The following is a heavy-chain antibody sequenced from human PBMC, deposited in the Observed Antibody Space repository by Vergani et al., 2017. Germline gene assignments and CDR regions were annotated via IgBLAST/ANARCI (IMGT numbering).Heavy chain of an antibody. J-gene: IGHJ4*02. V-gene: IGHV4-34*01. CDR2: INHSGST. D-gene: IGHD6-19*01. CDR1: GGSFSGYY. Sequence: QVQLPQWGAGLLKPSATLSLTCAVYGGSFSGYYWSWIRQPPGKGLEWIGEINHSGSTNYNPSLKSRVTISVDTSKNQFSLKLSSVTAADTAVYYCARGYSSGWLDYWGLGTLVTVSA. CDR3: ARGYSSGWLDY.